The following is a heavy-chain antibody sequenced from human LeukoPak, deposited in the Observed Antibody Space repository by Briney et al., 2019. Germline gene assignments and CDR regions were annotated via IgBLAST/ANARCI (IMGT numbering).Heavy chain of an antibody. CDR1: GGSVSSGGYS. Sequence: SETLSLTCAVSGGSVSSGGYSWSWIRQPPGKGLEWIGYIYHSGSTYYNPSLKSRVTISVDRSKNQFSLKLSSVTAADTAVYYCATLGYCSGCSCYGAWFDPWGQGTLVTVSS. J-gene: IGHJ5*02. CDR3: ATLGYCSGCSCYGAWFDP. D-gene: IGHD2-15*01. CDR2: IYHSGST. V-gene: IGHV4-30-2*01.